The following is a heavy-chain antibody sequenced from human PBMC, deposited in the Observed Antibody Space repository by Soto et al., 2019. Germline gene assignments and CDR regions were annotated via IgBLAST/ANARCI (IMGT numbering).Heavy chain of an antibody. CDR3: TRISAVAGTGGDI. D-gene: IGHD6-19*01. CDR2: INPSGGST. CDR1: GYTFTSYY. J-gene: IGHJ3*02. V-gene: IGHV1-46*03. Sequence: ASVKVSCKASGYTFTSYYMHWVRQAPGQGLEWMGIINPSGGSTSYAQKFQGRVTMTRDTSTSTVYMELSSLRSEDTAVYYCTRISAVAGTGGDIWGKGTMVTVSS.